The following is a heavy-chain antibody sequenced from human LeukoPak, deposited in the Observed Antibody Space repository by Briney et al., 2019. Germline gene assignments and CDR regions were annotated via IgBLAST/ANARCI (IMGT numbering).Heavy chain of an antibody. CDR2: ISSSGSGGNT. V-gene: IGHV3-23*01. J-gene: IGHJ4*02. CDR1: GVTLGTYA. CDR3: AKSSLDFSPIKQWLVSFDY. Sequence: GGSLRLSCAASGVTLGTYAMSWARQAPGKGLEWVSGISSSGSGGNTYYTDSVKGRFTISRDNSKNTLYLQMNSLRAEDTAVYYCAKSSLDFSPIKQWLVSFDYWGQGTLVTVSS. D-gene: IGHD6-19*01.